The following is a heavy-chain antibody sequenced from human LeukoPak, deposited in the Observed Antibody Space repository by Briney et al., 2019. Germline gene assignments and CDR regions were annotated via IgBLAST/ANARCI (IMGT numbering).Heavy chain of an antibody. Sequence: SETLSLTCAVYGASFSGYYWSWIRQPPGKGLEWIGEINHSGSTNYNPSLKSRVTISVDTSKNQFSLKLSSVTAADTAVYYCARSRRYCSSTSCYIKAYYYGMDVWGQGTTVTVSS. D-gene: IGHD2-2*02. CDR3: ARSRRYCSSTSCYIKAYYYGMDV. CDR2: INHSGST. V-gene: IGHV4-34*01. J-gene: IGHJ6*02. CDR1: GASFSGYY.